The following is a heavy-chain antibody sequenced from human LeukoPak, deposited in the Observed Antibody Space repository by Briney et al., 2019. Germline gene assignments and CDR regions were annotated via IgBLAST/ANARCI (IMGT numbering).Heavy chain of an antibody. CDR3: ARSTGTYTYMDV. Sequence: PSETLSLTCAVSSYSISSGYYGTWIRPPPGKGLEWIGSIYHSGSTYYNPSLKSRVTISVDTSNNQFSLKVKSVTAADTAVYYCARSTGTYTYMDVWGKGTTVTVSS. CDR1: SYSISSGYY. CDR2: IYHSGST. J-gene: IGHJ6*03. V-gene: IGHV4-38-2*01. D-gene: IGHD1/OR15-1a*01.